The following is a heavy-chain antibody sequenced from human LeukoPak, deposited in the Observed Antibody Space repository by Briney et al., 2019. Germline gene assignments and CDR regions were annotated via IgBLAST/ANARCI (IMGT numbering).Heavy chain of an antibody. D-gene: IGHD3-10*01. Sequence: GGSLRLSCAASGFTFSSYAMHWVRQAPGKGLEYVSAISSNGGSTYYANSVKGRFTISRDNSKNTLYLQMGSLRAEDMAVYYCARESRGSGSSPPLTDYWGQGTLVTVSS. V-gene: IGHV3-64*01. CDR2: ISSNGGST. CDR3: ARESRGSGSSPPLTDY. J-gene: IGHJ4*02. CDR1: GFTFSSYA.